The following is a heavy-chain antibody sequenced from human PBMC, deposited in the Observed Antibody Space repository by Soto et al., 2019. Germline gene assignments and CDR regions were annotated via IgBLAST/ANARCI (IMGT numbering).Heavy chain of an antibody. Sequence: QVQLVQSGAEVKKPGASVKVSCKASGYTFSSNGVSWGRQAPGQGLEWMGWISTFNSNAHYAQKFQDRVTMTTDTSTNTAYMELRSLSSDDTAVYYCARLNGYSSGWYDYWGQGTLVTVSS. J-gene: IGHJ4*02. CDR1: GYTFSSNG. D-gene: IGHD6-19*01. CDR2: ISTFNSNA. CDR3: ARLNGYSSGWYDY. V-gene: IGHV1-18*04.